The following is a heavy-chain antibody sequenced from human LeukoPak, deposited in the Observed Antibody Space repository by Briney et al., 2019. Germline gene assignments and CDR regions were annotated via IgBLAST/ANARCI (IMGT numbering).Heavy chain of an antibody. J-gene: IGHJ5*02. V-gene: IGHV3-7*01. CDR3: VTGGSYYGS. CDR2: IKQDGSEK. D-gene: IGHD1-26*01. Sequence: AGGSLRLSCAVSGFTFSNYWMSWVRQAPGKGLEWVANIKQDGSEKYYVDSVEGRFTISRDNAKNSLYLQMNSLRAEDTAVYYCVTGGSYYGSWGLGTLVIVSS. CDR1: GFTFSNYW.